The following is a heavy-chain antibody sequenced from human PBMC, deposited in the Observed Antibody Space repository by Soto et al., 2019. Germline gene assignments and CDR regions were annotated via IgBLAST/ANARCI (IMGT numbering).Heavy chain of an antibody. J-gene: IGHJ6*02. V-gene: IGHV3-48*01. D-gene: IGHD1-1*01. CDR1: GFTFSSYS. CDR3: ATTLHYFSMDV. CDR2: ISSSSSTI. Sequence: GGSLRLSCAASGFTFSSYSMNWVRQAPGKGLEWVSYISSSSSTIYYADSVKGRFTISRDNAKNSLYLQMNSLRAEDTAVYYWATTLHYFSMDVWGQGTTVTVSS.